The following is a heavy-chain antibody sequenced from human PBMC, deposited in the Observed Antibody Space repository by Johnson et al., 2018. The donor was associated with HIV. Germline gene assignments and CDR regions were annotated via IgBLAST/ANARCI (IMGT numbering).Heavy chain of an antibody. CDR3: AKTTRGNWGSCFDI. V-gene: IGHV3-66*01. D-gene: IGHD7-27*01. J-gene: IGHJ3*02. CDR1: GFTVSSNY. CDR2: IYSGGTT. Sequence: VQLVESGGGLVQPGGSLRLSCAASGFTVSSNYMSWVRQAPGKGLEWVSVIYSGGTTYYADTVKGRFTISRDNSKNTLYLQRNSLRAEDTSLYYCAKTTRGNWGSCFDIWGRGTMVTVSS.